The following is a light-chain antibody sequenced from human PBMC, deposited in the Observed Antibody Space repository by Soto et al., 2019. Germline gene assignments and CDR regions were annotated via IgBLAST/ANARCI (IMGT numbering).Light chain of an antibody. CDR1: QSISYW. V-gene: IGKV1-39*01. Sequence: DIHMTQSPSTLSASVVDRGPLSGRASQSISYWLAWYQQKPGKAPKLLIYAASSLQSGVPSRFSGSGSETDFTLTISSLQPEDFATYSCQQSYSTTWTFGQGTKVDI. J-gene: IGKJ1*01. CDR2: AAS. CDR3: QQSYSTTWT.